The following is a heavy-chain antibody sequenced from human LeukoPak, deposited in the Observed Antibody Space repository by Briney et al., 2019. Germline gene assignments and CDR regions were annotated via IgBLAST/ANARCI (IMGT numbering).Heavy chain of an antibody. D-gene: IGHD6-13*01. V-gene: IGHV3-7*01. CDR1: GFTFSSYW. CDR2: TKQDGSEK. J-gene: IGHJ6*02. Sequence: QSGGSLRLSCAASGFTFSSYWMSWVRQAPGKGLEWVANTKQDGSEKYYVDSVKGRFTISRDNAKNSLYLQMNSLRAEDTAVYYCASPSIAAAGDYGMDVWGQGTTVTVSS. CDR3: ASPSIAAAGDYGMDV.